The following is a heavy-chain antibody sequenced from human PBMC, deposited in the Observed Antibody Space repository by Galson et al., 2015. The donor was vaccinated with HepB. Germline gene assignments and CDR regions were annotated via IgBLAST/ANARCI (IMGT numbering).Heavy chain of an antibody. V-gene: IGHV4-39*01. D-gene: IGHD1-26*01. Sequence: LTCTVSGGSISSSSYYWGWIRQPPGKGLEWIGSIYYSGSTYYNPSLKSRVTISVDTSKNQFSLKLSSVTAADTAVYYCARHEIVGATGRYFRHWGQGTLVTVSS. CDR1: GGSISSSSYY. J-gene: IGHJ1*01. CDR3: ARHEIVGATGRYFRH. CDR2: IYYSGST.